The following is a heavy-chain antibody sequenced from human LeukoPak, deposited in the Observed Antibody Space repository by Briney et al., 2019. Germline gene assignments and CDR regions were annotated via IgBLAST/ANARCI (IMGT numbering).Heavy chain of an antibody. CDR2: INHSGST. Sequence: GEINHSGSTNYNPSLKSRVTISVDTSKNQFFLKLSSVTAADTAVYYCARGQYSSSWSKLGMDVWGQGTTVTVSS. J-gene: IGHJ6*02. CDR3: ARGQYSSSWSKLGMDV. D-gene: IGHD6-13*01. V-gene: IGHV4-34*01.